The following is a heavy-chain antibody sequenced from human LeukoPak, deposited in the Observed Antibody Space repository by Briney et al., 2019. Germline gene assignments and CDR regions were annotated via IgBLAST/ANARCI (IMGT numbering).Heavy chain of an antibody. CDR2: IYYSGST. CDR1: GGSISSYY. Sequence: SETLSLTCTVSGGSISSYYWSWIRQPPGKGLEWIGYIYYSGSTNYNPSLKSRVTISVDTSKNQFSLKLSSVTAADRAVYCCARVGGAPAADTYYYDSSGIFDYWGQGTLVTVSS. J-gene: IGHJ4*02. D-gene: IGHD3-22*01. V-gene: IGHV4-59*01. CDR3: ARVGGAPAADTYYYDSSGIFDY.